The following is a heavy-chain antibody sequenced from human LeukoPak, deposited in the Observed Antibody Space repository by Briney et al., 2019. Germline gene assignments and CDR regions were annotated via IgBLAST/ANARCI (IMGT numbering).Heavy chain of an antibody. D-gene: IGHD3-9*01. V-gene: IGHV3-7*01. Sequence: PGGSLRLSCAASGFTFSSYWMSWVRKAPGKGLEWVANIKQDGSEKYYVDSVKGRFTISRDNAKNSLYLQMNSLRAEDTAVYYCARDLPVLRYFDWLLLLDVWGQGTTVTVSS. CDR1: GFTFSSYW. CDR2: IKQDGSEK. J-gene: IGHJ6*02. CDR3: ARDLPVLRYFDWLLLLDV.